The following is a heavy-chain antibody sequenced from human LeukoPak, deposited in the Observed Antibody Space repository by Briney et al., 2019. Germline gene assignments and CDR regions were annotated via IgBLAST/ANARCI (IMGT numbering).Heavy chain of an antibody. J-gene: IGHJ4*02. V-gene: IGHV3-7*01. Sequence: PGGSLRLSCAASGFMFSSYWINWVRQAPGKGLEWVANIKQDGSEKYYADSVKGRFTISRDNAKNSLYLQMDSLRAEDTAVYYCARGETFDYWGQGTLVTVSS. CDR3: ARGETFDY. CDR2: IKQDGSEK. D-gene: IGHD1-26*01. CDR1: GFMFSSYW.